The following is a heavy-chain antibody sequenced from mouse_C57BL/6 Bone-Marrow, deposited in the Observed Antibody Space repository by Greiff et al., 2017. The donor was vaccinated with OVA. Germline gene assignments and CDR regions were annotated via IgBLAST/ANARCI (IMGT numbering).Heavy chain of an antibody. D-gene: IGHD1-1*01. Sequence: EVQGVESGAELVRPGASVKLSCTASGFNIKDDYMHWVKQRPEQGLEWIGWIDPENGDTEYASKFQGKATITADTSSNTAYLQLSSLTSEDTAVYYCTTPLYGSSYVNYWGQGTTLTVSS. J-gene: IGHJ2*01. CDR1: GFNIKDDY. V-gene: IGHV14-4*01. CDR3: TTPLYGSSYVNY. CDR2: IDPENGDT.